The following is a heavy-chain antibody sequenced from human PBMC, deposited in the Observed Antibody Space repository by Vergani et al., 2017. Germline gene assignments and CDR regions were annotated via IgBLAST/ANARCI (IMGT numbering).Heavy chain of an antibody. D-gene: IGHD3-10*01. J-gene: IGHJ6*02. CDR1: GGSISSSSYY. V-gene: IGHV4-39*01. CDR2: IYYSGST. Sequence: QLQLQESGPGLVKPSETLSLTCTVPGGSISSSSYYWGWIRQPPGKGLEWLGSIYYSGSTYYNPSLKSRVTISVDTSKNQFSLKLSSVTAADTAVYYCAIRGSSHMVRGVIKAGMDVWGQGTTVTVSS. CDR3: AIRGSSHMVRGVIKAGMDV.